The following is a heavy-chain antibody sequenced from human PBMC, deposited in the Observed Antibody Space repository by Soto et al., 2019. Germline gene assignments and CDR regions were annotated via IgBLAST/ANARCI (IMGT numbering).Heavy chain of an antibody. D-gene: IGHD1-7*01. CDR2: IVPIFGTA. V-gene: IGHV1-69*01. CDR1: GGTFSSYA. Sequence: QVQLVQSGAEVKKPGSSVKVSCKASGGTFSSYAISWVRKAPGQGLEWMGGIVPIFGTATYAQKFQGRVTIPADESTRTAYMELSSLRSEDTAVYYCARKLELGWFDPWCQGTLVTVSS. J-gene: IGHJ5*02. CDR3: ARKLELGWFDP.